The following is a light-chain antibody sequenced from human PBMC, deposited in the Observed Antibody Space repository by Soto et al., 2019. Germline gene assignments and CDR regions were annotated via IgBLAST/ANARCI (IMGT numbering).Light chain of an antibody. J-gene: IGLJ1*01. CDR2: DVS. CDR1: SSDVDGYNS. CDR3: SSYTSSSSL. V-gene: IGLV2-14*01. Sequence: QSALTQPASVSGSPGQSITISCTGTSSDVDGYNSVSWYQQRPGKAPKLMIYDVSNRPSGVSNRFSGSKSGNTASLTISGLQAEEEADYYCSSYTSSSSLFGTGTKLTVL.